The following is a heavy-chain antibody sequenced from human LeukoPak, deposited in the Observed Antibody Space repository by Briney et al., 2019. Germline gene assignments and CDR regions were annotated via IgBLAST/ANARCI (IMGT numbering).Heavy chain of an antibody. CDR1: GYSFTSYW. V-gene: IGHV5-51*01. CDR3: ARGLARYGNAEYFQH. Sequence: GESLKISCKASGYSFTSYWIGWVRQMPGKGLEWMGIIYPGDSDTRYSPSFQGQVTISADKSISTAYLQWSSLKASDTAMYYCARGLARYGNAEYFQHWGQGTLVTVSS. D-gene: IGHD3-16*01. CDR2: IYPGDSDT. J-gene: IGHJ1*01.